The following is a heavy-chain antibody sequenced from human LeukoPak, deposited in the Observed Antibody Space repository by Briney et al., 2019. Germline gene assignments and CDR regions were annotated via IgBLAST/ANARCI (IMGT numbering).Heavy chain of an antibody. D-gene: IGHD4-17*01. CDR1: GFTFRTYA. J-gene: IGHJ3*02. CDR3: AKVFFGDYEVIGAFDI. V-gene: IGHV3-23*01. Sequence: GGSLRLSCAASGFTFRTYAMSWVRQAPGKGLECVSALSDSGGRTFYADSVKGRFTISRDNSKNTLYLQMNSLRAEDTAVYYCAKVFFGDYEVIGAFDIWGQGTMVTVSS. CDR2: LSDSGGRT.